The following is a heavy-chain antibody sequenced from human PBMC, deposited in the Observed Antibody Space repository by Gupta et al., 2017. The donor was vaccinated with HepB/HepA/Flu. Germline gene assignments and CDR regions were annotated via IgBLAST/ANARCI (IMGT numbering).Heavy chain of an antibody. J-gene: IGHJ4*02. V-gene: IGHV4-30-4*01. D-gene: IGHD3-16*02. CDR2: IYYSGNT. CDR1: GGSISSGNYY. CDR3: ARGLSWVTGYFNF. Sequence: GQLQESGPGLVKPSQTLSLTCTVSGGSISSGNYYWTWLRQPPGKGLEWMGYIYYSGNTYYNPFLKSRISMSADTSRNQFSLNLTSVTAADTAVYYCARGLSWVTGYFNFWGQGILVTVSS.